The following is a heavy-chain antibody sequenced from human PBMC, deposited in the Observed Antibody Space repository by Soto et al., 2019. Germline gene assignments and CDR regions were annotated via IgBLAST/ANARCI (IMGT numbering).Heavy chain of an antibody. CDR2: MYYSGIT. V-gene: IGHV4-59*01. CDR3: AREFNYDYIWGSYRLFDY. CDR1: GGSFISLY. Sequence: QVQLQESGPGLVKPSETLSLTCSVSGGSFISLYWSWIRQSPGKGLEWIGSMYYSGITYYNPSLKSRVTISIDTSQNQFSLKLSSVTAADTAVYYCAREFNYDYIWGSYRLFDYWGQGTLVTVSS. D-gene: IGHD3-16*02. J-gene: IGHJ4*02.